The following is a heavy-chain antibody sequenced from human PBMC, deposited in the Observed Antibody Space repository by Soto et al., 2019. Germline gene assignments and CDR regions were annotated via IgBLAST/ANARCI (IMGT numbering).Heavy chain of an antibody. J-gene: IGHJ3*01. CDR2: IFGSGRTT. D-gene: IGHD1-26*01. CDR3: AKSQSGSFFAAFDL. V-gene: IGHV3-23*01. CDR1: GFDIGGHV. Sequence: GPLRLSCAAFGFDIGGHVMHWIRQAPGKGLEWVASIFGSGRTTYYADSVKGRFNISRDNSKNTLYLQLNSLRVEDTALYYCAKSQSGSFFAAFDLWGQGTMVTVSS.